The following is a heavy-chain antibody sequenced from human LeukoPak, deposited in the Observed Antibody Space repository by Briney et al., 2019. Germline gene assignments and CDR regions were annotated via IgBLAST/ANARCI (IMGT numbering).Heavy chain of an antibody. J-gene: IGHJ2*01. CDR2: ISAYNGNT. Sequence: ASVKVSCKASGYTFTSYGISWARQAPGQGLEWMGWISAYNGNTNYAQKLQGRVTMTTDTSTSTAYMELRSLRSDDTAVYYCARDRGVRGWFGDRSGYFDLWGRGTLVTVSS. CDR1: GYTFTSYG. CDR3: ARDRGVRGWFGDRSGYFDL. V-gene: IGHV1-18*01. D-gene: IGHD3-10*01.